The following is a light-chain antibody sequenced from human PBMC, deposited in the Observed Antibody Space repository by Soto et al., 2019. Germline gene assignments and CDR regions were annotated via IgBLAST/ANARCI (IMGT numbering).Light chain of an antibody. CDR1: SSDIGGYNY. CDR2: EVT. J-gene: IGLJ2*01. CDR3: SSYAGSVL. V-gene: IGLV2-8*01. Sequence: QSALTQPPSASGSPGQSVTISCTGTSSDIGGYNYVSWYQQHPGKAPKLIIYEVTKRPSGVPDRFSGSKSGNTASLTVSGLQAEDEADYYCSSYAGSVLFGGGTKVTVL.